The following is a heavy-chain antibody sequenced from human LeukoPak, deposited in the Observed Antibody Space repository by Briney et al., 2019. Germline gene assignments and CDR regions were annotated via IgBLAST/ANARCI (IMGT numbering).Heavy chain of an antibody. CDR3: AKDRGGYYDRFLDL. Sequence: GGSLRLSCAASGLTLSSYAMSWVRQAPGKGLEWVSTISVSGATTYYADSVEGRFTISRDKSKNTLYLEMSSLIAKDTAVYYCAKDRGGYYDRFLDLWGRGTLITVSS. D-gene: IGHD3-22*01. V-gene: IGHV3-23*01. CDR1: GLTLSSYA. J-gene: IGHJ2*01. CDR2: ISVSGATT.